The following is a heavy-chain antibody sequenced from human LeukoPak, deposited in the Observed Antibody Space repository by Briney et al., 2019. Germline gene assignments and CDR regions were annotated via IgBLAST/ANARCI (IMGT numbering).Heavy chain of an antibody. CDR3: ARDQYYDFWSGSYGGRYYMDV. Sequence: GDSLRLSCAASGFAFSDYYMTWIRQAPGKGLEWISYISSSGSTIYYADSVKGRFTISRDNAKNTVYLQMNSLRAEDTAVYYCARDQYYDFWSGSYGGRYYMDVRGKGTTVTVSS. D-gene: IGHD3-3*01. J-gene: IGHJ6*03. CDR2: ISSSGSTI. V-gene: IGHV3-11*04. CDR1: GFAFSDYY.